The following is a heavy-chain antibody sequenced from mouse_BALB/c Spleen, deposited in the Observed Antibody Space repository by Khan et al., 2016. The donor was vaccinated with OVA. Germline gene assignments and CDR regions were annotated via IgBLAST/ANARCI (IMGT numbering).Heavy chain of an antibody. CDR1: GYTFSTYW. V-gene: IGHV1-7*01. Sequence: QVRLQQSGAELAKPGASVKMSCKASGYTFSTYWIHWVKQRPGQGLEWIGYINPSSGNTYYNQRFNDKAILTADKSSSTAYMQLSSLTSEDSAVXYCARDRIDFWGQGTTLTVSS. CDR3: ARDRIDF. CDR2: INPSSGNT. J-gene: IGHJ2*01.